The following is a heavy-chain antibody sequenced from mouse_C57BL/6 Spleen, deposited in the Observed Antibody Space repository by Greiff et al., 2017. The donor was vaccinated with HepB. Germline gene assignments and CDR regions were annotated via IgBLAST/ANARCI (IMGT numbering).Heavy chain of an antibody. CDR2: IDPEDGET. Sequence: VQLQQSGAELVKPGASVKLSCTASGFNIKDYYMHWVKQRTEQGLEWIGRIDPEDGETKYAPKFQGKATITADTSANTAYPQLSSLTSEDTAVYYCARPPITTVAWYFDVWGTGTTVTVSS. J-gene: IGHJ1*03. CDR1: GFNIKDYY. CDR3: ARPPITTVAWYFDV. V-gene: IGHV14-2*01. D-gene: IGHD1-1*01.